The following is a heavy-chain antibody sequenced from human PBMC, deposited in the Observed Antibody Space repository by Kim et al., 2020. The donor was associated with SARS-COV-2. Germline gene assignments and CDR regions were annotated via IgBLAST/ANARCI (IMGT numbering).Heavy chain of an antibody. V-gene: IGHV3-73*01. CDR3: TSVPGTTFAFLDAFDI. CDR2: IRSNANSYAT. J-gene: IGHJ3*02. D-gene: IGHD1-1*01. CDR1: GFTFSGSA. Sequence: GGSLRLSCAASGFTFSGSAMHWVRQASGKGLEWVGRIRSNANSYATAYAVSVKGRFTISSDDYKSTAYMKMNRLKTEDTAVYYCTSVPGTTFAFLDAFDIWGQGTMVTVSS.